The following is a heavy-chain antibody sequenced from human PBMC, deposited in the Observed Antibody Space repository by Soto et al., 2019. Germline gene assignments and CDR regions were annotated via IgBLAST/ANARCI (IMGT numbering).Heavy chain of an antibody. D-gene: IGHD2-2*01. V-gene: IGHV1-69*13. J-gene: IGHJ4*02. CDR1: GGTFSSYA. CDR2: IIPIFGTA. Sequence: SVKVSCKASGGTFSSYAISWVRPAPGQGLEWMGGIIPIFGTANYAQRFQGRVTITADESTSTAYMEMSSLRSEDTAVYYCARGTYHPWPIDYWGQGTLVTVSS. CDR3: ARGTYHPWPIDY.